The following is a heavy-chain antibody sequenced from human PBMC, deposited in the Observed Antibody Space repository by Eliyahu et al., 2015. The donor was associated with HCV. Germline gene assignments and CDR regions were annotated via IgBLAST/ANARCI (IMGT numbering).Heavy chain of an antibody. Sequence: EVQLVESGGGLVQPGGSLRLSCAAXGFTFXSXSMXWVRQAPGKGLEWVSYISSSSSTIYYADSVKGRFTISRDNAKNSLYLQMNSLRDEDTAVYYCARGSVIDSYGYPVDTAVDYWGQGTLVTVSS. CDR1: GFTFXSXS. D-gene: IGHD5-18*01. CDR2: ISSSSSTI. J-gene: IGHJ4*02. V-gene: IGHV3-48*02. CDR3: ARGSVIDSYGYPVDTAVDY.